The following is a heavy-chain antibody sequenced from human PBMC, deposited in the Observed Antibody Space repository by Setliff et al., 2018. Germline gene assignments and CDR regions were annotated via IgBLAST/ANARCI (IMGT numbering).Heavy chain of an antibody. Sequence: GSLRLSCVASGFTFSGSAMHWVRQASGKGLEWVGRIRSRPDNYATLYAASVKGRFTISRDDSKNTAYLQMNSLKTEDTAVYYCAKRLAPGSGWNYFDSWGQGVVVTVSS. CDR1: GFTFSGSA. D-gene: IGHD3-10*01. CDR2: IRSRPDNYAT. J-gene: IGHJ4*02. V-gene: IGHV3-73*01. CDR3: AKRLAPGSGWNYFDS.